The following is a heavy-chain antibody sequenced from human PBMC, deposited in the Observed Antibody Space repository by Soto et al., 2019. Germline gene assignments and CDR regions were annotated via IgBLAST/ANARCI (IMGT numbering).Heavy chain of an antibody. CDR2: IYYSGST. CDR1: GGSISSYY. CDR3: AIAVAAPYYFDY. D-gene: IGHD6-19*01. Sequence: SEPLSLPCTASGGSISSYYWSWIRQPPGKGLEWIGYIYYSGSTNYNPSLKSRVTISVDTSKNQFSLKLSSVTAADTAVYYCAIAVAAPYYFDYWGQGTLVTVS. V-gene: IGHV4-59*01. J-gene: IGHJ4*02.